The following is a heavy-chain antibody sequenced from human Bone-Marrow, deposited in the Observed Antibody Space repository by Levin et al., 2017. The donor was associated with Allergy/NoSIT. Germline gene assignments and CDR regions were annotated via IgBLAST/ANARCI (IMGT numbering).Heavy chain of an antibody. CDR2: IGGRGDTS. J-gene: IGHJ4*02. CDR3: AKQRGANIDF. Sequence: GGSLRLSCAASGFAFSSFAMGWVRQAPGGGLEWVSTIGGRGDTSDYSDSVRGRFTVSRDNSNDTLFLQLSRLRPADTATYDCAKQRGANIDFWGQGTLVTVSS. D-gene: IGHD1-26*01. V-gene: IGHV3-23*01. CDR1: GFAFSSFA.